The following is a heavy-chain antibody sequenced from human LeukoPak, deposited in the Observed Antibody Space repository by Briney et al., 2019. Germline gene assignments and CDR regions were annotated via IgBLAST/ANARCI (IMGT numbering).Heavy chain of an antibody. Sequence: GASLRLSCAASGFTFSSYAVSWVRQAPGKGLEWVSAISGSGGSTYYADSVKGRFTISRDNSKNTLYLQMNSLRAEDTAVYYCAKGRPATGFYYYGMDVWGQGTTVTVSS. J-gene: IGHJ6*02. V-gene: IGHV3-23*01. CDR2: ISGSGGST. CDR1: GFTFSSYA. D-gene: IGHD2-15*01. CDR3: AKGRPATGFYYYGMDV.